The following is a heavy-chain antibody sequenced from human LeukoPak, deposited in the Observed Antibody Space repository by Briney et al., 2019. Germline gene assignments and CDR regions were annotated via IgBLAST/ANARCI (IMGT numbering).Heavy chain of an antibody. D-gene: IGHD3-16*01. CDR1: GFIFSYYW. CDR2: IKEDGSDK. V-gene: IGHV3-7*01. Sequence: GGSLRLSCAASGFIFSYYWMSWVRQAPGKGLEWVANIKEDGSDKYYVDSAKGRFTISRHNAENSLYLQMNSLRAEDTAVYYCARHDGGVAIDYWGQGTLVTVSS. J-gene: IGHJ4*02. CDR3: ARHDGGVAIDY.